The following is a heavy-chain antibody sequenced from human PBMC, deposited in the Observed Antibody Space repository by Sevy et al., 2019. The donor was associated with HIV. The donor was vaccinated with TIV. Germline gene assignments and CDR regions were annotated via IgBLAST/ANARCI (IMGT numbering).Heavy chain of an antibody. CDR2: IYYSGST. CDR3: ASIRDYYGSGSYYKVFDY. Sequence: SETLSLTCTVSGCSISSYYWSWIRQPPGKGLEWIGYIYYSGSTNYNPSLKSRVTISVDTSKNQFSLKLSSVTAADTAVYYCASIRDYYGSGSYYKVFDYWGQGTLVTVSS. V-gene: IGHV4-59*01. CDR1: GCSISSYY. D-gene: IGHD3-10*01. J-gene: IGHJ4*02.